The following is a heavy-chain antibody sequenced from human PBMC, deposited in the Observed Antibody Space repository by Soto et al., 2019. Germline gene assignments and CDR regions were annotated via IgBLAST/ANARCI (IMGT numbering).Heavy chain of an antibody. D-gene: IGHD5-18*01. J-gene: IGHJ4*02. Sequence: QVQLVESGGGVVQPGRSLRLSCAASGFTFSSYGMHWVRQAPGKGLEWVAVIWYDGSNKYYADSVKGRFTISRDNSKNTLYLQMNSLRAEDTAVYYCARDAFWADTAMVTDYWGQGTLVTVSS. V-gene: IGHV3-33*01. CDR1: GFTFSSYG. CDR3: ARDAFWADTAMVTDY. CDR2: IWYDGSNK.